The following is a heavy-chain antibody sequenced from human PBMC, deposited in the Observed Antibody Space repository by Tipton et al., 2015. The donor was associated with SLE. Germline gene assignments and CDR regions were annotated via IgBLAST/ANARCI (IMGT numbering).Heavy chain of an antibody. J-gene: IGHJ4*02. D-gene: IGHD1-26*01. CDR2: IYHSGST. Sequence: TLSLTCTVPGYSISSGYYWGWIRQPPGKGLEWIGSIYHSGSTYYNPSLKSRVTISVDTSKNQFSLKLSSVTAADTAVYYCARVRSYYLDYWGQGTLVTVSS. CDR1: GYSISSGYY. CDR3: ARVRSYYLDY. V-gene: IGHV4-38-2*02.